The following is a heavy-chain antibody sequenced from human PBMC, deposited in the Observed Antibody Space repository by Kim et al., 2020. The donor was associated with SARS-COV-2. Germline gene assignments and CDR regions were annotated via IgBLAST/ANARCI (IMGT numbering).Heavy chain of an antibody. CDR3: ARTGGTGDY. J-gene: IGHJ4*02. CDR2: GIA. Sequence: GIANYAQKFQGRVTITADKSTSTAYMELSSLRSEDTAVYYCARTGGTGDYWGQGTLVTVSS. D-gene: IGHD7-27*01. V-gene: IGHV1-69*02.